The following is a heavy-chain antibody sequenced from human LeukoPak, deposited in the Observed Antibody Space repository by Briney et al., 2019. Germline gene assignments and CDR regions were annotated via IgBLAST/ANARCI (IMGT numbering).Heavy chain of an antibody. V-gene: IGHV4-59*01. CDR3: ARDGAEGSSSWYVVDV. J-gene: IGHJ6*04. CDR1: GGSISSYY. Sequence: SETLSLTCTVSGGSISSYYWSWIRQPPGKGLEWIGYIYYSGSTNYNPSLKSRVTISVDTSKNQFSLKLSSVTAADTAVYYCARDGAEGSSSWYVVDVWGKGTTVTISS. CDR2: IYYSGST. D-gene: IGHD6-13*01.